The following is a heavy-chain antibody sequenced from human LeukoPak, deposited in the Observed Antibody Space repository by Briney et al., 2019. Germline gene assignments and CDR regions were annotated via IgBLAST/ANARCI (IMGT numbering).Heavy chain of an antibody. V-gene: IGHV3-74*01. D-gene: IGHD3-10*01. Sequence: GGSLRLSCAASGFTVSSFWMHWVRQAPGKGLVWVSRISSDGSNTYHADSVKGRFTISRDTAMNTLYLQMNSLRVEDTADYYCTRGRGSYGWFDPWGQGTQVTVSS. CDR2: ISSDGSNT. J-gene: IGHJ5*02. CDR1: GFTVSSFW. CDR3: TRGRGSYGWFDP.